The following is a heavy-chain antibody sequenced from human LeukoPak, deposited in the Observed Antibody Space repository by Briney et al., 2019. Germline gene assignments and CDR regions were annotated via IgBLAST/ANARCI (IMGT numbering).Heavy chain of an antibody. CDR3: ARDSRANNLFDY. CDR2: ISYDGSNK. D-gene: IGHD1-20*01. V-gene: IGHV3-30-3*01. J-gene: IGHJ4*02. Sequence: GGSLRLSCAASGFTFSSYAMHWARQAPGKGLEWVAVISYDGSNKYYADSVKGRFTISRDNSKNTLYLQMNSLRAEDTAVYYCARDSRANNLFDYWGQGTLVTVSS. CDR1: GFTFSSYA.